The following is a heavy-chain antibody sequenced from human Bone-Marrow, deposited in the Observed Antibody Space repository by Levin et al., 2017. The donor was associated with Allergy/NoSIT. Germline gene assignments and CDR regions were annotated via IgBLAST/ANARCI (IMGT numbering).Heavy chain of an antibody. CDR3: VRVGERSSWLRYYFDY. V-gene: IGHV4-39*01. D-gene: IGHD6-13*01. CDR2: IYYSGST. J-gene: IGHJ4*02. Sequence: SETLSLTCTVSGGSISSSSYYWGWIRQPPGKGLEWIGSIYYSGSTYYNPSLKSRVTISVDTSKNQFSLKLSSVTAADTAVYYCVRVGERSSWLRYYFDYWGQGTLVTVSS. CDR1: GGSISSSSYY.